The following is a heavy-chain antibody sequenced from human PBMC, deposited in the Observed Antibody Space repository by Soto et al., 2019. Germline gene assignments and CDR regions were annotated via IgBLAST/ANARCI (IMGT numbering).Heavy chain of an antibody. V-gene: IGHV4-4*02. CDR3: ARRAPTVINWFDP. D-gene: IGHD4-17*01. CDR1: SGSISSSNW. Sequence: PSETLSLTCAVSSGSISSSNWWSWVRQPPGKGLEWIGEIYHSGSTNYNPSLKSRVTISVDTSKNQFSLKLSSVTAADTAVYYCARRAPTVINWFDPWGQGTLVTVSS. CDR2: IYHSGST. J-gene: IGHJ5*02.